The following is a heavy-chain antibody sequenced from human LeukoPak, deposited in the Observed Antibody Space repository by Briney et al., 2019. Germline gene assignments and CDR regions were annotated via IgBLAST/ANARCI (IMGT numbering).Heavy chain of an antibody. V-gene: IGHV3-11*01. CDR3: ARVGRTMTAAGFGAFDI. Sequence: NPGGSLRLSCAASGFTFSDYYMSWIRQAPGKGLEWVSYISYSGNTIYYADSVKGRFTISRDNAKNSLYLQMNSLRAEDTALYYCARVGRTMTAAGFGAFDIWGQGTMVTVSS. CDR2: ISYSGNTI. CDR1: GFTFSDYY. D-gene: IGHD6-13*01. J-gene: IGHJ3*02.